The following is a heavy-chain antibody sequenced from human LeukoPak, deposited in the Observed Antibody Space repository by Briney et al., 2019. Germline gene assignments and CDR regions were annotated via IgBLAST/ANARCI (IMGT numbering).Heavy chain of an antibody. Sequence: GGSLRLSCAGSGLRLSSSWMHWIRQAPGKGLEWVGNISPDGSEVYYVDSVRGRFTISRDSAENSLYLQIDSVRVEDSALYYCGGDFTWGATDYWGQGTLGTVSS. CDR2: ISPDGSEV. CDR1: GLRLSSSW. V-gene: IGHV3-7*03. D-gene: IGHD1-26*01. CDR3: GGDFTWGATDY. J-gene: IGHJ4*02.